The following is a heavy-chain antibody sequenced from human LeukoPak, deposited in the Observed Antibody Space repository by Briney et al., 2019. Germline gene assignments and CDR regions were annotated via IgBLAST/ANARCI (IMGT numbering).Heavy chain of an antibody. Sequence: SETLSFTCTVSGVSISSSGYYWRWIRQHPGKGVEWIGYIYYSGSTDYNPSLKSRVTISVDTSKNQFSLKLSSVTAADTAVYYCAREVDVYDSSGCSSCPDAFDVWGQGTMVTVSS. CDR3: AREVDVYDSSGCSSCPDAFDV. V-gene: IGHV4-31*03. CDR1: GVSISSSGYY. CDR2: IYYSGST. J-gene: IGHJ3*01. D-gene: IGHD3-22*01.